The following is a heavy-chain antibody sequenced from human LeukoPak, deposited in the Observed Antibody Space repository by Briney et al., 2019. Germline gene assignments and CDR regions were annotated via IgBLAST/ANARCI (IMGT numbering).Heavy chain of an antibody. J-gene: IGHJ2*01. CDR1: GGSISNYF. D-gene: IGHD3-22*01. CDR3: ARAVYYYDSSGYYKYFDL. Sequence: SETLSLTCTVAGGSISNYFWSWIRQPPGKGLEWVGHVFYNGSTNYNPSLKSRVTISVDTSKNQFSLKLSSVTAADTAVYYCARAVYYYDSSGYYKYFDLWAVAPWSLSPQ. CDR2: VFYNGST. V-gene: IGHV4-59*01.